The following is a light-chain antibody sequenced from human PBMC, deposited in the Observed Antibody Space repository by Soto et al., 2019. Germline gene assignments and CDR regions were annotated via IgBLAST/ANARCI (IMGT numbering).Light chain of an antibody. CDR3: SSYACSNNLYV. Sequence: QSVLTQPPSASGSPGQSVTISCTGTSSDVGGYNYVSWYQQHPGKAPKLMIYEVSKRPSGVPDRFSGSKSGNTASLTVSGLQAEDEADYYGSSYACSNNLYVFLTGTKDTVL. J-gene: IGLJ1*01. CDR1: SSDVGGYNY. CDR2: EVS. V-gene: IGLV2-8*01.